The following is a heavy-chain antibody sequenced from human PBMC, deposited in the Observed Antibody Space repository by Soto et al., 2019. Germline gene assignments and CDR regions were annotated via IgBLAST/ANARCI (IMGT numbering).Heavy chain of an antibody. J-gene: IGHJ4*02. Sequence: SETLSLTCAVFGGSISSYYWSWIRQPPGKGLEWIGYIYYSGSTNYNPSLKSRVTISVDTSKNQFSLKLSSVTAADTAVYYCARGYSRDFDYWGQGTLVTVSS. CDR2: IYYSGST. CDR3: ARGYSRDFDY. V-gene: IGHV4-59*01. CDR1: GGSISSYY. D-gene: IGHD6-13*01.